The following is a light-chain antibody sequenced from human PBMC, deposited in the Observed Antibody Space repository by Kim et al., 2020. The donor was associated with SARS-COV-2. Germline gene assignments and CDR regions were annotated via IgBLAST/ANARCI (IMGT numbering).Light chain of an antibody. J-gene: IGKJ2*01. CDR1: QSVSSY. CDR3: LQRSKWPYT. CDR2: DAS. V-gene: IGKV3-11*01. Sequence: EIVLTQSPATLSLCPGERATLSCRASQSVSSYSAWYQQKPGQAPRLLIYDASNRATGIPARFSGSGSGTDFTLTISNLEPEDFAVYYYLQRSKWPYTFGQGTKLEI.